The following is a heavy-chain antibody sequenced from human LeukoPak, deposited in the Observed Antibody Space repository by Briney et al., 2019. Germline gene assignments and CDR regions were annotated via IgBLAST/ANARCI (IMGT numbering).Heavy chain of an antibody. Sequence: PGGSLRLSCAVSGFTFRSYEMNRVRQAPGKGLEWVSYISSSGSTIKYTDSVKGRFTISRDNAKNSLYLQMNSLRAEDTAVYYCARVAGIAAQGYGMDVWGQGTTVTVSS. D-gene: IGHD2-15*01. J-gene: IGHJ6*02. CDR1: GFTFRSYE. V-gene: IGHV3-48*03. CDR3: ARVAGIAAQGYGMDV. CDR2: ISSSGSTI.